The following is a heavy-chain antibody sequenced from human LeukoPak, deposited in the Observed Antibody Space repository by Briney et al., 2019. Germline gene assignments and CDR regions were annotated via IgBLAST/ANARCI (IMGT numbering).Heavy chain of an antibody. CDR1: GFTFSSYG. CDR3: VEGGAPSYYDGSGDAYFDY. J-gene: IGHJ4*02. Sequence: PGGSLRLSCAASGFTFSSYGMHWVRQAPGKGLEWVSVISASGSTTSYADSVKGRFTVSRDNSKNTLYLQMNSLRAEDTAVYFCVEGGAPSYYDGSGDAYFDYWGQGTLVTVSS. CDR2: ISASGSTT. D-gene: IGHD3-22*01. V-gene: IGHV3-23*01.